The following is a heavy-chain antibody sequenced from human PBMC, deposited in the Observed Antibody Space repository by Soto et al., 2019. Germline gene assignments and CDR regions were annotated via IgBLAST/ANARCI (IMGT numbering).Heavy chain of an antibody. CDR2: ISAYNGNT. CDR1: GYTFTSYG. Sequence: GASVKVSCKASGYTFTSYGISWVRQAPGQGLEWMGWISAYNGNTNYAQKLQGRVTMTTDTSTSTAYMELRSLRSDDTAVYYCARGDVGLYYYHYGMEVWGQGTTVTVSS. V-gene: IGHV1-18*01. CDR3: ARGDVGLYYYHYGMEV. J-gene: IGHJ6*02.